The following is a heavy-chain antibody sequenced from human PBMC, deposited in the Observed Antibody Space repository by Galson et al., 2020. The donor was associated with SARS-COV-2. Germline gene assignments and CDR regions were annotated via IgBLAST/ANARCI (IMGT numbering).Heavy chain of an antibody. CDR2: IGTAGDT. CDR1: GFTFSSYD. D-gene: IGHD3-22*01. V-gene: IGHV3-13*01. Sequence: GGSLRLSCAASGFTFSSYDMHWVRQATGKGLEWVSAIGTAGDTYYPGSVKGRFTISRENAKNSLYLQMNSLRAEDTAVYYCARGGKYYDSSGYSWAHFDYWGQGTLVTVSS. CDR3: ARGGKYYDSSGYSWAHFDY. J-gene: IGHJ4*02.